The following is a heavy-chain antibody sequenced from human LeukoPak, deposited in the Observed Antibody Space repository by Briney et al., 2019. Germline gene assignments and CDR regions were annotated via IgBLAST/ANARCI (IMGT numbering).Heavy chain of an antibody. CDR1: GFTFSSYE. Sequence: GRSLRLSCPASGFTFSSYEMNSVRHPPRKGLEWHSYISSSGSNIYYADSVKGRFTISRDNAKNSLYLQMNSLRTEDTALYYCAKQAVNWFDPWGQGTLVTVSS. CDR3: AKQAVNWFDP. D-gene: IGHD4-17*01. V-gene: IGHV3-48*03. J-gene: IGHJ5*02. CDR2: ISSSGSNI.